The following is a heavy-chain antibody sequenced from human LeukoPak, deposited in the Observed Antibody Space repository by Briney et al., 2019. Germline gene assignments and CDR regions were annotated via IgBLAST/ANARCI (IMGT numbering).Heavy chain of an antibody. CDR3: ASLTGPTT. Sequence: GGSLRLSFAASGFTFSSYSMNWVRQAPGKGPEWVSSISSSSSYIYYADSVKGRFTISRDNAKNSLYLQMNSLRAGDTAVYYCASLTGPTTWSQGTLVTVSS. D-gene: IGHD1-1*01. J-gene: IGHJ5*02. CDR1: GFTFSSYS. V-gene: IGHV3-21*01. CDR2: ISSSSSYI.